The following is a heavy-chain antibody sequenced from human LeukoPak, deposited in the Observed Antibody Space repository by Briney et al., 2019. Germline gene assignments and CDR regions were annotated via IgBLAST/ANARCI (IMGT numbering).Heavy chain of an antibody. D-gene: IGHD1-1*01. Sequence: SETLSLTCTVSGGSISNYYWSWIRQPPGKGLEWIGFIYYSGSTNYNPSLKSRVTISVDTSKNQFSLKLSSVTAADTAVYYCARPNWNDLHFDYWGQGTLVTVSS. CDR1: GGSISNYY. CDR2: IYYSGST. J-gene: IGHJ4*02. V-gene: IGHV4-59*12. CDR3: ARPNWNDLHFDY.